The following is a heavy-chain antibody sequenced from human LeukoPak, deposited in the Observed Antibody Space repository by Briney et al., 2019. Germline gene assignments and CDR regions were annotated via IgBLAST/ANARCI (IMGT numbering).Heavy chain of an antibody. CDR1: GGSISSYY. J-gene: IGHJ4*02. V-gene: IGHV4-59*08. D-gene: IGHD4-17*01. CDR2: IYYSGST. CDR3: ARMGNPATVTADY. Sequence: PSETLSLTCTVSGGSISSYYWSWIRQPPGKGLEWIGYIYYSGSTNYNPSLKSRVTISVDTSKHQFSLKLNSVTAADTAVYYCARMGNPATVTADYWGQGTLVTVSS.